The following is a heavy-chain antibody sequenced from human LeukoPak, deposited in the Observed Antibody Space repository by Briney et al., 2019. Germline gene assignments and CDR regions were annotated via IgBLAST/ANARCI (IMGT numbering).Heavy chain of an antibody. Sequence: PGGSLRLSCAASGFTFSSYAMHWIRQAPGKGLEWVAVISYDGSNKYYADPVKGRFTISRDNSKNTLYLQMNSLRAEDTAVYYCARLASNPLALDYYYYMDVWGKGTTVTVSS. CDR2: ISYDGSNK. J-gene: IGHJ6*03. CDR3: ARLASNPLALDYYYYMDV. D-gene: IGHD3-3*02. V-gene: IGHV3-30-3*01. CDR1: GFTFSSYA.